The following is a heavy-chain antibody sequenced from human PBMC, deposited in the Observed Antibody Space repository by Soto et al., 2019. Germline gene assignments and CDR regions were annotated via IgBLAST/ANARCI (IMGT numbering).Heavy chain of an antibody. CDR2: IYWNDDK. V-gene: IGHV2-5*01. J-gene: IGHJ4*02. D-gene: IGHD3-3*01. CDR3: AHSMGLRFLELYIMGGLDY. Sequence: QITLKESGPTLVKPTQTLTLTCTFSGFSLSTSGVGVGWIRQPPGKALEWLALIYWNDDKRYSPSLKSRLTITKDTSKNQVVLTMTNRDPVDTATYYCAHSMGLRFLELYIMGGLDYWGQGTLVTVSS. CDR1: GFSLSTSGVG.